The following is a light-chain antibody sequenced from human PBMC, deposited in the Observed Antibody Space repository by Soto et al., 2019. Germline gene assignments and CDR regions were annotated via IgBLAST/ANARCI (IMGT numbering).Light chain of an antibody. CDR1: SSDIGAGYR. CDR3: QSFDKCLSADV. CDR2: DNY. Sequence: QSVLTQPPSVSGAPGERVTISCTGSSSDIGAGYRVRWYQQLPGTAPKLLIYDNYNRPSGFPARFSGSKSGTSATLAISGLQAEDEADYYCQSFDKCLSADVFGGGTQLTVL. J-gene: IGLJ2*01. V-gene: IGLV1-40*01.